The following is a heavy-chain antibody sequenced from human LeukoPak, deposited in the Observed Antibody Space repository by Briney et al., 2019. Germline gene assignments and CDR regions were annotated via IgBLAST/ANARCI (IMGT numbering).Heavy chain of an antibody. D-gene: IGHD6-19*01. Sequence: SETLSLTCAVHGGSFSGYYWTWIRQPPGKGLEWIGEINHSGSTNYNPSLKSRVTISVDTSKNRFSLKLSSVTAADTAVYYCARISSGPAGDWFDPWGQGTLVTVSS. J-gene: IGHJ5*02. CDR1: GGSFSGYY. CDR2: INHSGST. V-gene: IGHV4-34*01. CDR3: ARISSGPAGDWFDP.